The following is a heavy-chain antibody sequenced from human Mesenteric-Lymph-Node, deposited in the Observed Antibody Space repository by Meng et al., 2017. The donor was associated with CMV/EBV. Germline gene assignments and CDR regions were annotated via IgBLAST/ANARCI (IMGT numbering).Heavy chain of an antibody. CDR1: GFTFSSYE. J-gene: IGHJ4*02. CDR2: ISSSGSTI. D-gene: IGHD3-3*01. Sequence: GESLKISCAASGFTFSSYEMNWVRQAPGKGLEWVSYISSSGSTIYYADSVKGRFTISRDKAKNSLYLQMNSLRAEDTTVYYCARETQSIEDYDFWSGYRGYYFDYWGQGTMVTVSS. V-gene: IGHV3-48*03. CDR3: ARETQSIEDYDFWSGYRGYYFDY.